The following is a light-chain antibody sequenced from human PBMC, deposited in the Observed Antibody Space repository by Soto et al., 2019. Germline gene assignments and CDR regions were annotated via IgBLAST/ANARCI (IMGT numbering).Light chain of an antibody. Sequence: EVVLTQSPDTLSLSPGETATLSCRASQSVDRYLAWYQQKLGQAPRLLIYDAYTRATGVGARYTGSGSATEFNLTITSLEPEDFAVYYCQQRGKWPSTFGPGTKVEMK. J-gene: IGKJ2*02. CDR3: QQRGKWPST. CDR2: DAY. CDR1: QSVDRY. V-gene: IGKV3-11*01.